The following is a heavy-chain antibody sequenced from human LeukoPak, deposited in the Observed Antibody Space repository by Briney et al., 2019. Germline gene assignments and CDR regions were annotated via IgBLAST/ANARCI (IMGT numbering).Heavy chain of an antibody. CDR3: ARDGYCSGGSCFRYNWFDP. V-gene: IGHV3-48*03. CDR2: ISSSGSTI. J-gene: IGHJ5*02. CDR1: GFTFSSYE. D-gene: IGHD2-15*01. Sequence: PGGSLRLSCAASGFTFSSYEMNWVRQAPGKGLEWVSYISSSGSTIYYADSVKGRFTISRDNAKNSLFLQLNGLRAEDTAVYYCARDGYCSGGSCFRYNWFDPWGQGTLVTVSS.